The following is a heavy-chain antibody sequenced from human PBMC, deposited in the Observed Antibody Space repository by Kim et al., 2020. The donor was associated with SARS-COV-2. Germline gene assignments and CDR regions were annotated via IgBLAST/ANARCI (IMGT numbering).Heavy chain of an antibody. CDR2: ISAYNGNT. D-gene: IGHD4-17*01. Sequence: ASVKVSCKASGYTFTSYGISWVRQAPGQGLEWMGWISAYNGNTNYAQKLQGRVTMTTDTSTSTAYMELRSLRSDDTAVYYCARDFYGDYVEEYNWFDPWGQGTLVTVSS. CDR1: GYTFTSYG. CDR3: ARDFYGDYVEEYNWFDP. V-gene: IGHV1-18*01. J-gene: IGHJ5*02.